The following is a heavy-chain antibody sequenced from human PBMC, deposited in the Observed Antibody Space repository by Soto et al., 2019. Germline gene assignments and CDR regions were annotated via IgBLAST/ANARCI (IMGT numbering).Heavy chain of an antibody. V-gene: IGHV1-69*01. CDR3: ARDRDDYGSGNYYNRMDF. D-gene: IGHD3-10*01. CDR2: IIPLFGTP. J-gene: IGHJ4*02. CDR1: GGIFSTYA. Sequence: QVQLVQSGAEVKKPGSSVKVSCKASGGIFSTYAISWLRQAPGQELEWMGGIIPLFGTPNYAQRFQGRVTITADESTSTAYMELSRLRSEDTAVYYCARDRDDYGSGNYYNRMDFWGQGTLVTLSS.